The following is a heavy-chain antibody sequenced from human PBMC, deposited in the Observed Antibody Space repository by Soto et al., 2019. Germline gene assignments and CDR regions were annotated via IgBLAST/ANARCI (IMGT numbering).Heavy chain of an antibody. V-gene: IGHV4-34*01. J-gene: IGHJ6*02. CDR3: ASLTRYGSGSYYSYYYYGMDV. CDR2: INHSGST. CDR1: GGSFSGYY. D-gene: IGHD3-10*01. Sequence: PSETLSLTCAVYGGSFSGYYWSWIRQPPGKGLEWIGEINHSGSTNYNPSLKSRVTISVDTSKNQFSLKLSSVTAADTAVYYCASLTRYGSGSYYSYYYYGMDVWGQGTTVTVSS.